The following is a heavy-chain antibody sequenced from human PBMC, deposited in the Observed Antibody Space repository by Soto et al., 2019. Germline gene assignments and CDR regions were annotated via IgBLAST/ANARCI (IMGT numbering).Heavy chain of an antibody. CDR2: IIPIFATA. CDR1: GGTFSSYA. CDR3: ASHPYCSGGSCYYGYYYYYNGMDV. V-gene: IGHV1-69*12. D-gene: IGHD2-15*01. J-gene: IGHJ6*02. Sequence: QVQLVQSGAEVKKPGSSVKVSCKASGGTFSSYAISWVRQAPGQGLEWMGGIIPIFATADYAQKFQGRVKITADEYTSTAYMGLRSQRSADTAVYYCASHPYCSGGSCYYGYYYYYNGMDVWGQGTTVTVSS.